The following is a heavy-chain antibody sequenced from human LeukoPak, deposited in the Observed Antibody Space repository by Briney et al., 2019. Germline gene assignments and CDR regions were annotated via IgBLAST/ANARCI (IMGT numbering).Heavy chain of an antibody. CDR3: ARPYGAAGLD. CDR1: GGSVSRGGYY. J-gene: IGHJ4*02. Sequence: SETLSLTCTVSGGSVSRGGYYWGWIRQPPGKGLEWIGSIYYSGSTYYNPSLKSRVTISVDTSKNQFSLKLSSVTAADTAVYYCARPYGAAGLDWGQGTLVTVSS. CDR2: IYYSGST. V-gene: IGHV4-39*01. D-gene: IGHD4-17*01.